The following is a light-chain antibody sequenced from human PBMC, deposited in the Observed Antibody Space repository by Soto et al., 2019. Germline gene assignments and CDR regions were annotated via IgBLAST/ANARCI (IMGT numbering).Light chain of an antibody. V-gene: IGKV1-33*01. CDR1: QSISNW. J-gene: IGKJ5*01. CDR3: QQYDNLPIT. CDR2: DAS. Sequence: IQLTLSPSTLPASVGDRVTITCRASQSISNWLAWYQQKPGKAPKLLIYDASNMETGVPSRFSGSGSGTDFTFTISSLQPEDIATYYCQQYDNLPITFGQGTRLEIK.